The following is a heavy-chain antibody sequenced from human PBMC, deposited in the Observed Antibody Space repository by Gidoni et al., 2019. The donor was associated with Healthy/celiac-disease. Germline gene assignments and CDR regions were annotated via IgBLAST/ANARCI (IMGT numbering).Heavy chain of an antibody. Sequence: QVQLQQWGAGLLKPSETLSLTCAVYGGSFSGYYWSWIRQPPGKGLEWIGEINHSGSTNYNPSLKSRVTISVDTSKNQFSLKLSSVTAADTAVYYCARVSSGWNPDYWDQGTLVTVSS. CDR2: INHSGST. J-gene: IGHJ4*02. D-gene: IGHD6-19*01. CDR3: ARVSSGWNPDY. V-gene: IGHV4-34*01. CDR1: GGSFSGYY.